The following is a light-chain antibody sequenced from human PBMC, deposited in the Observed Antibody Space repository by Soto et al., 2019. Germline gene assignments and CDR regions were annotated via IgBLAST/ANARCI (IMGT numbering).Light chain of an antibody. CDR2: RNN. CDR3: AAWDDSLSGVV. J-gene: IGLJ2*01. CDR1: SSNIGSNF. V-gene: IGLV1-47*01. Sequence: QSVLTQPPSASGTPGQRVTISCSGSSSNIGSNFIYWYQQLPGTAPKLLIYRNNERPSGVPDRFSGSKSGTSASLAISGLRSEDEADYHCAAWDDSLSGVVFGGGTKRTVL.